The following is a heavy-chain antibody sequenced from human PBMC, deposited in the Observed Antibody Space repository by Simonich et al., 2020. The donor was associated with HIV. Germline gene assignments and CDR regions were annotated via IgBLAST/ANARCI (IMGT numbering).Heavy chain of an antibody. Sequence: QVQLQESGPGLVKPSETLSLTCAVSGYSTSSGYSWGCIRLPPGKGLEWIGSSSHSGSTSDNPSLKSRVTISVDTSKNQFSLRLRSVTAADTAVYYCAREGADTTMVNWGQGTLVTVSS. V-gene: IGHV4-38-2*02. CDR2: SSHSGST. CDR3: AREGADTTMVN. CDR1: GYSTSSGYS. D-gene: IGHD5-18*01. J-gene: IGHJ4*02.